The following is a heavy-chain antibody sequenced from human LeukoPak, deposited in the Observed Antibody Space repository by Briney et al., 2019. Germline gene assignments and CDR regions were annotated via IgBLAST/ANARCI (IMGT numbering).Heavy chain of an antibody. CDR3: ARDSSGWYLGAFDI. CDR2: INPNSGGT. D-gene: IGHD6-19*01. Sequence: ASVKLSCKASGYTFTGYYMHWVRQAPGQGLEWMGWINPNSGGTNYEQKFQGRVTMTRDTSISTAYMELSRLRSDDTAVYYCARDSSGWYLGAFDIWGQGTMVTVSS. CDR1: GYTFTGYY. V-gene: IGHV1-2*02. J-gene: IGHJ3*02.